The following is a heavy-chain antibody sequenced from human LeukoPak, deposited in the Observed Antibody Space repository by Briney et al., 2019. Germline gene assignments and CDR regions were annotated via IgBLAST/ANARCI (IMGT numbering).Heavy chain of an antibody. D-gene: IGHD1-26*01. CDR2: ISYDGSNK. J-gene: IGHJ4*02. V-gene: IGHV3-30*18. CDR1: GFTFSSYG. Sequence: PGRSLRLSCAASGFTFSSYGMPWVRQAPGKGLEWVAVISYDGSNKYYADSVKGRFTISRDNSKNTLYLQMNSLRAEDTAVYYCAKDSGKVGAIDYWGQGALVTVSS. CDR3: AKDSGKVGAIDY.